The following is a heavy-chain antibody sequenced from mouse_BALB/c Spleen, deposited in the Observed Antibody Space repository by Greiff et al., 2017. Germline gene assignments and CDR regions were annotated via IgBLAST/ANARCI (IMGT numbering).Heavy chain of an antibody. CDR2: IYPGSGST. D-gene: IGHD3-3*01. J-gene: IGHJ1*01. CDR1: GYNFTSYW. V-gene: IGHV1-55*01. CDR3: ARGTFYWYFDV. Sequence: QVQLQQPGAELVKPGTSVKLSCKASGYNFTSYWINWVKLRPGQGLEWIGDIYPGSGSTNYNEKFKSKATLTVDTSSSTAYMQLSSLASEDSALYYCARGTFYWYFDVWGAGTTVTVSS.